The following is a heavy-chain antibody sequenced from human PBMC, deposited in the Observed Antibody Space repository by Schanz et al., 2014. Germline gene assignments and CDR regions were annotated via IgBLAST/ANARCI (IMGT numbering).Heavy chain of an antibody. CDR1: GFTFSTYY. D-gene: IGHD2-21*02. CDR2: ISSSGSYI. J-gene: IGHJ6*03. CDR3: ARPSDSSWYMDV. Sequence: EVQLVESGGGLVKPGGSLRLSCAASGFTFSTYYMHWVRQAPGKGLEWVSSISSSGSYISYADSVKGRFTISRDNAKNSLYLQMNSLRAEDTAVYYCARPSDSSWYMDVWGKGTTVSVSS. V-gene: IGHV3-21*02.